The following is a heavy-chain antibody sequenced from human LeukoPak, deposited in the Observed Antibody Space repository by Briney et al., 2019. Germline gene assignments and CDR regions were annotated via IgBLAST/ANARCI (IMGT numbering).Heavy chain of an antibody. CDR3: ARGFATARDAFDI. J-gene: IGHJ3*02. D-gene: IGHD2-21*02. CDR1: GCAFTGYY. CDR2: INPNSGGT. V-gene: IGHV1-2*04. Sequence: ASVKVSCKASGCAFTGYYMHWVRQAPGQGLEWMGWINPNSGGTNYAQKFQGWVTMTRDTSISTAYMELSRLRSDDTAVYYCARGFATARDAFDIWGQGTMVTVSS.